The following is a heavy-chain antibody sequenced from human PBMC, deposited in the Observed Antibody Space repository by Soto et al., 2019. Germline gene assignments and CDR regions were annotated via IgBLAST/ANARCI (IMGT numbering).Heavy chain of an antibody. V-gene: IGHV5-51*01. Sequence: PRESLTSSCTSSGYSFTPYWIGWVRQMPGKGLEWMGIIYPADSDTTYSPSFQGQVTISADKSISTAYLQWSSLKASDTAMYYCTRGLGTALVEDYWGQGSLVTVSS. D-gene: IGHD5-18*01. CDR3: TRGLGTALVEDY. J-gene: IGHJ4*02. CDR2: IYPADSDT. CDR1: GYSFTPYW.